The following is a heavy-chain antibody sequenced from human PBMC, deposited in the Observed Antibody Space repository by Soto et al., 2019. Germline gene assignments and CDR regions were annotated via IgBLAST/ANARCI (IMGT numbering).Heavy chain of an antibody. CDR1: GGSISSYY. CDR3: ARSASPEMATISY. J-gene: IGHJ4*02. D-gene: IGHD5-12*01. V-gene: IGHV4-59*01. CDR2: IYYSGST. Sequence: SETLSLTCTVSGGSISSYYWSWIRQPPGKGLEWIGYIYYSGSTNYNPSLKSRVTISVDTSKNQFSLKLSSVTAAGTAVYYCARSASPEMATISYWGQGTLVTVSS.